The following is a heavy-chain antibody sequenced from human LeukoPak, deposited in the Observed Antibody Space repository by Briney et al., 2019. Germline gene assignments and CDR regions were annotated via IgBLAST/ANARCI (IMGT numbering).Heavy chain of an antibody. CDR3: ARGTWGAPYYFDY. CDR2: INHSGST. CDR1: GGSFSGYY. J-gene: IGHJ4*02. V-gene: IGHV4-34*01. Sequence: SETLSLTCAVYGGSFSGYYWSWIRQPPGKGLEWIGEINHSGSTNYNPSLKSRVTISVDTPKNQFSLKLSSVTAADTAVYYCARGTWGAPYYFDYWGQGTLVTVSS. D-gene: IGHD3-16*01.